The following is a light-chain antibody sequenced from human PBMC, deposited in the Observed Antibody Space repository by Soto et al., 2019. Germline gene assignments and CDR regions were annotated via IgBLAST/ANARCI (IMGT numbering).Light chain of an antibody. CDR1: SSNIGAGYD. CDR2: GNT. J-gene: IGLJ2*01. Sequence: QSVLTQPPSVSGAPGQRVTISCTGSSSNIGAGYDVHWYQQLPGTAPKLLIYGNTNRPSGVPDRFSGSKSGTSASLAITGLQTEDEADYYCQSYDISLSLSGSVVFGGGTKVTVL. CDR3: QSYDISLSLSGSVV. V-gene: IGLV1-40*01.